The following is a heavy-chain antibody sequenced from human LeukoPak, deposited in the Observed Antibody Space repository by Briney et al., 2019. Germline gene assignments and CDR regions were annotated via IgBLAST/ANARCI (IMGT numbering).Heavy chain of an antibody. CDR3: ARDPKYALSYFDY. CDR1: GGTFSSYA. J-gene: IGHJ4*02. Sequence: ASVKVSCKASGGTFSSYAISWVRQAPGQGLEWMGRIIPILGIANYAQKFQGRVTITADKSTSTAYMELSSLRSEDTAVYYCARDPKYALSYFDYWGQGTLVTVSS. V-gene: IGHV1-69*04. CDR2: IIPILGIA. D-gene: IGHD2-2*01.